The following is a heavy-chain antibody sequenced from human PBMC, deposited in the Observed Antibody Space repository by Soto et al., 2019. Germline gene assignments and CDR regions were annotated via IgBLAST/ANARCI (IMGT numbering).Heavy chain of an antibody. V-gene: IGHV4-59*08. D-gene: IGHD2-2*01. CDR3: ARHYIVVVPAAIHYEMFDP. J-gene: IGHJ5*02. CDR2: IYYSGST. Sequence: SETLSLTCTVSGGSISSYYWSWIRQPPGKGLEWIGYIYYSGSTNYNPSLKSRVTISVDTSKNQFSLKLSSVTAADTAVYYCARHYIVVVPAAIHYEMFDPWGQGTLVTVSS. CDR1: GGSISSYY.